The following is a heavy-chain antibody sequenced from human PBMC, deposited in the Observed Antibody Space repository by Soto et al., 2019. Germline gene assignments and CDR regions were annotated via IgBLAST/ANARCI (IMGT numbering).Heavy chain of an antibody. V-gene: IGHV4-39*01. CDR3: ARQPTTDWFDP. Sequence: QLLESGPGLVKPSETLSLTCTVSGGSISSSSYYWGWIRQPPGKGLEWIGSIYYSGSTYYNPSLKSRVTISVDTSKNQFSLKLSSVTAADTAVYYCARQPTTDWFDPWGQGTLVTVSS. J-gene: IGHJ5*02. CDR1: GGSISSSSYY. D-gene: IGHD4-17*01. CDR2: IYYSGST.